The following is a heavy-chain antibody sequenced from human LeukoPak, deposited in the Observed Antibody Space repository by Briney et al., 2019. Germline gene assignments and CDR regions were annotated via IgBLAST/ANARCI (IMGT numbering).Heavy chain of an antibody. V-gene: IGHV4-59*01. CDR1: GGSISSYY. CDR3: ARDSGDDDAFDI. J-gene: IGHJ3*02. CDR2: IYYSGST. Sequence: SETLSLTCTVSGGSISSYYWSWIRQPPGKGLEWIGYIYYSGSTNYNPSLKSRVTISVDTSKNQFSLKLSPVTAADTAVYYCARDSGDDDAFDIWGQGTMVTVSS. D-gene: IGHD1-1*01.